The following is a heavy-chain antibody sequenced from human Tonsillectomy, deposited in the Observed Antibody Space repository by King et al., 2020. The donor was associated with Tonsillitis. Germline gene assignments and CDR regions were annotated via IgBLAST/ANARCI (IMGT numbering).Heavy chain of an antibody. CDR2: ISSSSSYI. V-gene: IGHV3-21*01. D-gene: IGHD2-2*01. Sequence: VQLVESGGGLVKPGGSLRLSCAASGFTFSSYSMNWVRQAPGKGLEWVSSISSSSSYIYYADSVKGRFTISRDNAKNSLYLQINSLRAEDTAVYYCVRRFYCSSTSCSAGRPFDFDYWGQGTLVTVSS. J-gene: IGHJ4*02. CDR3: VRRFYCSSTSCSAGRPFDFDY. CDR1: GFTFSSYS.